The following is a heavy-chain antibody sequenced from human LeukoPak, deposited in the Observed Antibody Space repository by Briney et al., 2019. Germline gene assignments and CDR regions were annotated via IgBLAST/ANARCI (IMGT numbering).Heavy chain of an antibody. Sequence: ASVKVSCKASGYTFTGYYMHWVRQAPGQGLEWTGWINPNSGGTNYAQKFQGRVTMTRDTSISTAYMELSRLRSDDTAVYYCARGRGVVHYYYYMDVWGKGTTVTVSS. J-gene: IGHJ6*03. D-gene: IGHD2-2*01. CDR2: INPNSGGT. CDR3: ARGRGVVHYYYYMDV. V-gene: IGHV1-2*02. CDR1: GYTFTGYY.